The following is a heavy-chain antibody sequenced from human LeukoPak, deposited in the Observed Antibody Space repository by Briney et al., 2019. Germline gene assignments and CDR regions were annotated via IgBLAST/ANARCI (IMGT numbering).Heavy chain of an antibody. V-gene: IGHV1-8*03. J-gene: IGHJ3*02. D-gene: IGHD3-22*01. CDR3: ARGRSYYYDSSGYYYDDAFDI. CDR2: INPNSGNT. CDR1: GYTFTGYY. Sequence: ASVKVSCKASGYTFTGYYMHWVRQAPGQGLEWMGWINPNSGNTGYAQKFQGRVTITRNTSISTAYMELSSLRSEDTAVYYCARGRSYYYDSSGYYYDDAFDIWGQGTMVTVSS.